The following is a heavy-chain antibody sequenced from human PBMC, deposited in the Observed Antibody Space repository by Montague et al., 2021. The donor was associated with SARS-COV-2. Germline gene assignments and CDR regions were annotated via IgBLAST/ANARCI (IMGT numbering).Heavy chain of an antibody. CDR3: ARGMIRGVTTPFDY. CDR2: IHYSGTT. D-gene: IGHD3-10*01. CDR1: SGSIISSGYY. J-gene: IGHJ4*02. Sequence: SETLSLTCSVSSGSIISSGYYWGWIRQPPGKELEWIGNIHYSGTTYYNPSLRSRGTISVDTSKNHLSLRLSSVTAADTAVYFCARGMIRGVTTPFDYWGQGSQVTVSS. V-gene: IGHV4-39*02.